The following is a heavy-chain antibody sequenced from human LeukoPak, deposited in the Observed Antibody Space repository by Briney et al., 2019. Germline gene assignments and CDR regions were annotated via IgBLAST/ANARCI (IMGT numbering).Heavy chain of an antibody. CDR3: ARNLPAADY. J-gene: IGHJ4*02. CDR2: INSDGSST. Sequence: PGGSLRLSCAASGFTFSSYWMHWVRQAPGKGLVWVSRINSDGSSTTYADFVKGRFTISRDNAKSSLYLQMDSLRAEDTAVYYCARNLPAADYWGQGTLVTVSS. V-gene: IGHV3-74*01. CDR1: GFTFSSYW. D-gene: IGHD2-2*01.